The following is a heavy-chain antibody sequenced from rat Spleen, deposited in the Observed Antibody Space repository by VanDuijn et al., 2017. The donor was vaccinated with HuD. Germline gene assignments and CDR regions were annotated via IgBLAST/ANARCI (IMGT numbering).Heavy chain of an antibody. V-gene: IGHV5S23*01. CDR2: ITNSGGDNT. CDR3: TRDSSFYYFDY. D-gene: IGHD1-2*01. J-gene: IGHJ2*01. Sequence: EVQLVESGGGLVQPGRSLKLSCAASGFTFSNYYMAWVRQAPTKGLEWVASITNSGGDNTYYRDSVKGRFTISRDNAKSTLYLQMDSLRSEDTATYYCTRDSSFYYFDYWGQGVMVTVSS. CDR1: GFTFSNYY.